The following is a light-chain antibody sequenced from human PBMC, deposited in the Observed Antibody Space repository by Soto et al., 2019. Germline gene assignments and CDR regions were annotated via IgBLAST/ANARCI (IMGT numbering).Light chain of an antibody. CDR3: QQSYNSPQT. J-gene: IGKJ1*01. CDR1: HTIMTY. Sequence: DIQMTQSPSSLSACVGDEVTITCRASHTIMTYLNWYQLKPGKPPRLLIYAASSLQSGVPSRFSGSGSGTDFTLTINSLKPEDVATYSCQQSYNSPQTFGQGTKVDIK. V-gene: IGKV1-39*01. CDR2: AAS.